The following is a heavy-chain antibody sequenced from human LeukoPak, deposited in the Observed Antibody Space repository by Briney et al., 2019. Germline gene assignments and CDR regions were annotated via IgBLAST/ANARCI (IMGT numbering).Heavy chain of an antibody. CDR1: GYTFTSYG. CDR3: ARDLFPSRGWYYFDY. V-gene: IGHV1-18*04. Sequence: ASVRVSCTASGYTFTSYGISWVRQAPGQGLEWMGGITAYNGNTNYAQKLQGRVTMTTDTSTSTAYMELRSLRSDDTAVYYCARDLFPSRGWYYFDYWGQGTLVTVSS. CDR2: ITAYNGNT. J-gene: IGHJ4*02. D-gene: IGHD6-19*01.